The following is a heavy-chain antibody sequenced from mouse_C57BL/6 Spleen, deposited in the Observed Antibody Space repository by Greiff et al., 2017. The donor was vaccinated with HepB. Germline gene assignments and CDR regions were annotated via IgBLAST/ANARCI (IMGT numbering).Heavy chain of an antibody. CDR2: IYPGDGDT. D-gene: IGHD1-1*01. J-gene: IGHJ3*01. V-gene: IGHV1-82*01. Sequence: VQLQQSGPELVKPGASVKISCKASGYAFSSSWMNWVKQRPGKGLEWIGRIYPGDGDTNYNGKLKGKATLTADKSSSPAYMQLSSLTSEDSAVYFCARSPITTVVATPFAYWGQGTLVTVSA. CDR3: ARSPITTVVATPFAY. CDR1: GYAFSSSW.